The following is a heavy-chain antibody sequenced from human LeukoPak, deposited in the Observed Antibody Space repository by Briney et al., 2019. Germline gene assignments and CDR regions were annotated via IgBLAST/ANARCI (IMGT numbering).Heavy chain of an antibody. D-gene: IGHD2-2*01. CDR2: ISSSSSYI. J-gene: IGHJ4*02. CDR3: AKDAYCNSTSCYFDY. V-gene: IGHV3-21*01. Sequence: GGSLRLSCAASGFTFSSYSMNWVRQAPGKGLEWVSSISSSSSYIYYADSVKGRFTISRDNAKNSLYLQMNSLRAEDTAVYYCAKDAYCNSTSCYFDYWGQGTLVTVSS. CDR1: GFTFSSYS.